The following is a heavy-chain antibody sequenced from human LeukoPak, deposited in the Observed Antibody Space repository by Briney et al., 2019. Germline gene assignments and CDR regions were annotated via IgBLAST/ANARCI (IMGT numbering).Heavy chain of an antibody. CDR2: ISGSGGST. V-gene: IGHV3-23*01. J-gene: IGHJ4*02. CDR3: AKHGAQYRPPKRWYFDY. CDR1: GFTFSSYS. Sequence: PGGSLRLSCAASGFTFSSYSMNWVRQAPGKGLEWVSAISGSGGSTYYADSVKGRFTISRDNSKNTLYLQVNSLRAEDTAVYYCAKHGAQYRPPKRWYFDYWGQGTLVTVSS. D-gene: IGHD3-16*02.